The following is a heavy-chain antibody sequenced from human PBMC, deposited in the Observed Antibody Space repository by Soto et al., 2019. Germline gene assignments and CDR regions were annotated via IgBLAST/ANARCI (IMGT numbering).Heavy chain of an antibody. CDR2: IYHSGST. D-gene: IGHD2-21*02. CDR1: GYSIRNGYY. J-gene: IGHJ5*02. Sequence: SETLSLTCTVSGYSIRNGYYWGWIRQPPGKGLEWIGTIYHSGSTYYNSSLKSRVTISVDASENHFSLKLSSVTAADTAVYYCARVGPYCGGDCYSPPPWGQGTLVTVSS. CDR3: ARVGPYCGGDCYSPPP. V-gene: IGHV4-38-2*02.